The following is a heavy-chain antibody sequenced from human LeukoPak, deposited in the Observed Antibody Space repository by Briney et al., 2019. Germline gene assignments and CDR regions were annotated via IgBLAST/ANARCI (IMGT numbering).Heavy chain of an antibody. D-gene: IGHD6-13*01. CDR3: ARRGSYSGTSGYSSSWYGEFDY. CDR2: ISYDGGNK. V-gene: IGHV3-30-3*01. J-gene: IGHJ4*02. CDR1: GFTFSSYA. Sequence: PGRSLRLSCAASGFTFSSYAMHWVRQAPGKGLEWVAVISYDGGNKYYADSVKGRFTISRDNSKNTLYLQMNSLRAEDTAVYYCARRGSYSGTSGYSSSWYGEFDYWGQGTLVTVSS.